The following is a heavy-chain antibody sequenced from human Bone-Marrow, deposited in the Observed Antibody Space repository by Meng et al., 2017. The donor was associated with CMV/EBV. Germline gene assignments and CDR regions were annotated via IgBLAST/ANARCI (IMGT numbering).Heavy chain of an antibody. J-gene: IGHJ4*02. Sequence: GESRKISCAASGFTFDDYGMSWVRQAPGKGLEWVSGINWNGGSTGYADSVKGRFTISRDNSKNSLYLKMNSLRAEDTALYYCARDLYDYESSGYFDHWGLGRLVTVSS. CDR3: ARDLYDYESSGYFDH. D-gene: IGHD3-22*01. CDR2: INWNGGST. V-gene: IGHV3-20*04. CDR1: GFTFDDYG.